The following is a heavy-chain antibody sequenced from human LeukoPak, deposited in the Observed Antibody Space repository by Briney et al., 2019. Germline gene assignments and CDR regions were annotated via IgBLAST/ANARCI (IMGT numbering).Heavy chain of an antibody. Sequence: PGGSLRLSCAASGFTVISNYMNWVRQAPGKGLEWVSVMYSAGSTFYADSVKGRFTISRDNSKNTLYLQMNSLRAEDTAVYYCASGPDYFDSWGQGTLVTVSS. CDR2: MYSAGST. CDR1: GFTVISNY. V-gene: IGHV3-66*01. J-gene: IGHJ4*02. CDR3: ASGPDYFDS.